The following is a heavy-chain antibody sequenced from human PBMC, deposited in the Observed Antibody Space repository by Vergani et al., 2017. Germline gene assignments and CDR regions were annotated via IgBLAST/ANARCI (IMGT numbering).Heavy chain of an antibody. CDR2: MYHSGST. CDR1: GCSMSGYY. CDR3: GGGADLYGLGSRLLDL. D-gene: IGHD3-10*01. V-gene: IGHV4-59*01. Sequence: QVQLQESGPGLVKPSETLYRTCSVSGCSMSGYYWSWIRQAPGKELEWIGYMYHSGSTNYNPSLETRVTISGDTSKNQFSLKLNSVTVADTAVYYCGGGADLYGLGSRLLDLWGQGILVTVSS. J-gene: IGHJ4*02.